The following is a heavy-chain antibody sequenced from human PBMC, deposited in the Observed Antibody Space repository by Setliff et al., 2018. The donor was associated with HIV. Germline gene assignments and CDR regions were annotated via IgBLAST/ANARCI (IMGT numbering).Heavy chain of an antibody. J-gene: IGHJ4*02. CDR1: GGSISSSSYY. V-gene: IGHV4-39*01. CDR2: IDYTGKT. Sequence: SETLSLTCIVSGGSISSSSYYWGWIRQPPGKGLEWIGSIDYTGKTHYNPSLKSRVTISAGTSKSQFSLNLSSVTAADTAVYYCARKNRGAPAPFDYWGQGTLVTVSS. CDR3: ARKNRGAPAPFDY. D-gene: IGHD6-25*01.